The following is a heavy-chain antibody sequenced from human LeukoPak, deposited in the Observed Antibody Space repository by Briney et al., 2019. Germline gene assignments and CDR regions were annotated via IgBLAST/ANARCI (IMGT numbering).Heavy chain of an antibody. D-gene: IGHD6-6*01. V-gene: IGHV4-39*07. CDR1: GGSISSSSYY. J-gene: IGHJ6*03. CDR3: ARALIAARPGGTHYYMDV. Sequence: KPSETLSLTCTVSGGSISSSSYYWGWIRQPPGKGLEWIGSIYYSGSTYYNPSLKSRVTISVDTSKNQFSLKLSSVTAADTAVYYCARALIAARPGGTHYYMDVWGKGTTVTVSS. CDR2: IYYSGST.